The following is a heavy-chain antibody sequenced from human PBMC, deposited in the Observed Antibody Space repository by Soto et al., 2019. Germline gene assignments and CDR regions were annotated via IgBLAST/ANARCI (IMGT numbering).Heavy chain of an antibody. CDR3: ARDREIVVIVAALDY. CDR2: ISYDGSDK. V-gene: IGHV3-30*04. D-gene: IGHD2-15*01. CDR1: ELTFRDSA. J-gene: IGHJ4*02. Sequence: GGSKRHCYTVSELTFRDSAMPWVRKNPGKGLEWVAVISYDGSDKYYTDSVEGRFTVSRDNSKNTIYLQMNSLRAEDTAVYYCARDREIVVIVAALDYWGRGSLVTVSS.